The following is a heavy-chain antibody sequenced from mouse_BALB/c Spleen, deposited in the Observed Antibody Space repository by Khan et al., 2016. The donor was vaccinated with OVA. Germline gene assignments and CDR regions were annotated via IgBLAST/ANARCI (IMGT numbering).Heavy chain of an antibody. Sequence: EVQLQQSGPELMKPGASVKISCKASGYSFTSYYIHWVMESRGKSLEWIGYIDPFSGDTTYNQKFKGKATLTVDKSSSTAYILLRNLTSEDSAVYYCTRHGYVAWFTYWGQGTLVTVSA. D-gene: IGHD2-2*01. V-gene: IGHV1-31*01. CDR3: TRHGYVAWFTY. CDR2: IDPFSGDT. CDR1: GYSFTSYY. J-gene: IGHJ3*01.